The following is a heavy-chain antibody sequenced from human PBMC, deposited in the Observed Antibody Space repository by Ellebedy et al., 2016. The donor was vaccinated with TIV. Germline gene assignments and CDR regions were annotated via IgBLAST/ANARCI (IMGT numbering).Heavy chain of an antibody. CDR1: GGSFSGYY. J-gene: IGHJ5*02. CDR2: INHSGTT. V-gene: IGHV4-34*01. Sequence: SETLSLTXAVYGGSFSGYYWSWIRQPPGKGLEWIGEINHSGTTNYNPSLKSRVTISVDTSKNQFSLKLSSVTAADTAVYYCARDRMVAGHTNWFDPWGQGTLVTVSS. CDR3: ARDRMVAGHTNWFDP. D-gene: IGHD6-19*01.